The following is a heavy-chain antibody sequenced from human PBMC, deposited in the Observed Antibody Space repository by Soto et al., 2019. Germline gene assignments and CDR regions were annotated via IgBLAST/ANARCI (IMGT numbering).Heavy chain of an antibody. Sequence: ASVKVSKASGYTFSRYYINWVRQATGQGPEWMGWMNPNSGNTGYAQKFQGRVTMTRNTSISTAYMELSSLRSEDTAVYYCARGKLTYFDYWGQGTLVTVSS. J-gene: IGHJ4*02. CDR1: GYTFSRYY. D-gene: IGHD1-1*01. CDR3: ARGKLTYFDY. V-gene: IGHV1-8*01. CDR2: MNPNSGNT.